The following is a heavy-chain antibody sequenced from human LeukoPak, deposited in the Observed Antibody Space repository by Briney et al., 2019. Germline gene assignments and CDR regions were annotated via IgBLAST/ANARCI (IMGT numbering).Heavy chain of an antibody. Sequence: ASVKVSCKASGYTFTSYGISWVRQAPGQGLEWMGWISAYNGSTNYAQKLQGRVTMTTDTSTSTAYMELRSLRSDDTAVYYYARGRGQLWLVYFDYWGQGTLVTVSS. CDR2: ISAYNGST. D-gene: IGHD5-18*01. J-gene: IGHJ4*02. CDR1: GYTFTSYG. V-gene: IGHV1-18*01. CDR3: ARGRGQLWLVYFDY.